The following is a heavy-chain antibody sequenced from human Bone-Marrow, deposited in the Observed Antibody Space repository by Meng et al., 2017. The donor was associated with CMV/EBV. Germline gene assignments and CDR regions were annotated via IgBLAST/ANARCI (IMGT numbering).Heavy chain of an antibody. J-gene: IGHJ6*02. CDR2: ISGSGGST. V-gene: IGHV3-23*01. Sequence: GESLKISCAASGFTVSSNYMSWVRQAPGKGLEWVSAISGSGGSTYYADSVKGRFTISRDNSKNTLYLQMNSLRAEDTAVYYCAKVVSIVVVPAGEDVWRQGTTVTVSS. CDR1: GFTVSSNY. CDR3: AKVVSIVVVPAGEDV. D-gene: IGHD2-2*01.